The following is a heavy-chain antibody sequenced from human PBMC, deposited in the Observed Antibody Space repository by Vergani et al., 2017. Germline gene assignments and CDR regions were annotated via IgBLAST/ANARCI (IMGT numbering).Heavy chain of an antibody. CDR3: ARDLRLLYNRFDP. CDR2: TWYDGNNK. D-gene: IGHD1-14*01. J-gene: IGHJ5*02. Sequence: QVQLVESGGGVVQPGRSLRLSCAASGFTFNQYGMHWVRQAPGKGLEWVAVTWYDGNNKQYADSVKGRFTISRDNSNSTMYLQMNSLRDEDTGLYYCARDLRLLYNRFDPWGQGTLVTVSS. V-gene: IGHV3-33*01. CDR1: GFTFNQYG.